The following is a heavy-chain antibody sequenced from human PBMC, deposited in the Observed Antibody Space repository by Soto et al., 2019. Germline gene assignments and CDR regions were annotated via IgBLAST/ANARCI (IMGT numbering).Heavy chain of an antibody. J-gene: IGHJ6*02. CDR2: INHSGST. CDR1: GGSFSGYY. V-gene: IGHV4-34*01. D-gene: IGHD2-15*01. CDR3: ARSGVGYCSGGSCYSYYYYYGMDV. Sequence: SETLSLTCAFYGGSFSGYYWSWIRQPPGKGLEWIGEINHSGSTNYNPSLKSRVTISVDTSKNQFSLKLSSVTAADTAVYYCARSGVGYCSGGSCYSYYYYYGMDVWGQGTTVTVSS.